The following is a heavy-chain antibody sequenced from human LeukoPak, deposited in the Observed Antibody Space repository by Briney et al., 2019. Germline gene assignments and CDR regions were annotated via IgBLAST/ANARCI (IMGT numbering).Heavy chain of an antibody. CDR3: AKALPYGSGSYQGAFDI. D-gene: IGHD3-10*01. Sequence: GGSLRLSCAASGFTFDDYAMHWVRQAPGKGLEWVSGISWNSGSIGYADSVKGRFTISRDNAKNSLHLQMNSLRAEDTALYYCAKALPYGSGSYQGAFDIWGQGTMVTVSS. V-gene: IGHV3-9*01. CDR1: GFTFDDYA. J-gene: IGHJ3*02. CDR2: ISWNSGSI.